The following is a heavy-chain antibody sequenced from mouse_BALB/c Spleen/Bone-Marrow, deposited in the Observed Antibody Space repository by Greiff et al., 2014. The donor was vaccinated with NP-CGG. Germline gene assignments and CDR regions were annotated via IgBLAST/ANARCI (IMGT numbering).Heavy chain of an antibody. V-gene: IGHV1-69*01. CDR3: ARGGHDFSLDY. J-gene: IGHJ4*01. CDR2: IDISDSYT. Sequence: QVQLQQSGAELGMPGASVKMSCKASGYTFTDNWIYWVKQRPGQGLEWIGAIDISDSYTNYNQKFMGKASLTVDASSSTAYMQISSMTSDDSAVYYCARGGHDFSLDYWGQGTSVTVSS. CDR1: GYTFTDNW. D-gene: IGHD2-4*01.